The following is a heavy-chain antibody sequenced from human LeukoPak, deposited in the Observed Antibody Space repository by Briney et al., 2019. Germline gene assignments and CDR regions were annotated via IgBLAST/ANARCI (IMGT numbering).Heavy chain of an antibody. CDR3: XXXXXXSGSYYHYFDC. D-gene: IGHD1-26*01. Sequence: GGSLRLSCAASGFTFSSYGMHWVRQAPGKGLEWVAAFSYDGSHISYADSVKGRFTISRDISKNRLYLQMNSLRTEDTAVYYXXXXXXXSGSYYHYFDCWGQGTLVTVSP. CDR1: GFTFSSYG. CDR2: FSYDGSHI. V-gene: IGHV3-30*03. J-gene: IGHJ4*02.